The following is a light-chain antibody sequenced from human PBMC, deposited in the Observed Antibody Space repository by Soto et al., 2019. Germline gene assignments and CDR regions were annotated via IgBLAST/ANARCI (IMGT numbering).Light chain of an antibody. V-gene: IGLV2-8*01. CDR1: SRDVGGYNY. CDR3: SSYAGSNNYV. Sequence: QSVLTQPPSASGSPGRSVTISCTGTSRDVGGYNYVSWYQQHPGKAPKLIIYEVTKRPSGVPARFSGSKSGNTASLTVSGLQADDEADYYCSSYAGSNNYVFGTGTKVTVL. J-gene: IGLJ1*01. CDR2: EVT.